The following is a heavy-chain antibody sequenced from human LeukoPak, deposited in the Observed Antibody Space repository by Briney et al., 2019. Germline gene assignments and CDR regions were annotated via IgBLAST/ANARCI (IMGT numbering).Heavy chain of an antibody. Sequence: GGSLRLSCAASGFTFSSYAMHWVRQAPGKGLEWLAVISYDTSNKYYADSVKGRFTISRDNSKNTLYLQMNSLRTGDTAVYYCARGATYAYYQDYWGQGTLVTVSS. CDR3: ARGATYAYYQDY. V-gene: IGHV3-30-3*01. D-gene: IGHD1-26*01. J-gene: IGHJ4*02. CDR2: ISYDTSNK. CDR1: GFTFSSYA.